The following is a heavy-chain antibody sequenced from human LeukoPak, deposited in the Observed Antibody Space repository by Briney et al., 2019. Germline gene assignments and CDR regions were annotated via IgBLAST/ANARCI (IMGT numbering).Heavy chain of an antibody. Sequence: SETLSLTCTVSVGSISSYYWSWIRQPPGKGLEWIGYIYYSGSTNYNPSLKSRVTISVDTSKDQFSLKLSSVTAADTAVYYCARGGAGCSSTSCYFRFDPWGQGTLVTVSS. V-gene: IGHV4-59*01. CDR2: IYYSGST. CDR1: VGSISSYY. D-gene: IGHD2-2*01. J-gene: IGHJ5*02. CDR3: ARGGAGCSSTSCYFRFDP.